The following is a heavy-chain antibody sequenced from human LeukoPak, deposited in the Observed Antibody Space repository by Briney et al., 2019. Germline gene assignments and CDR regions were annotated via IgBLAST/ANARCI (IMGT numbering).Heavy chain of an antibody. J-gene: IGHJ5*02. V-gene: IGHV4-38-2*01. D-gene: IGHD6-19*01. CDR1: GYSISSGYY. CDR3: ARMSYSSGWYRWFDP. CDR2: IYHSGST. Sequence: PSETLSLTCAVSGYSISSGYYWGWIRQPPGKGLEWIGSIYHSGSTYYNPSLKSRVTILVDTSKNQFSLKLSSVTAADTAVYYCARMSYSSGWYRWFDPWGQGTLVTVSS.